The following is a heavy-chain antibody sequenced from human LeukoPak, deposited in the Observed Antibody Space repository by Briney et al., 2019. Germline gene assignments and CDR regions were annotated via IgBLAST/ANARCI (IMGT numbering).Heavy chain of an antibody. J-gene: IGHJ4*02. V-gene: IGHV3-21*01. Sequence: GSLRLSCAAYGFTFSGSTMTWVRQTPGKGLEWVSSISSSGTYIYYSDSFKGRFTISRDNAKNSLYLQMNSLRAEDTAVYYCARDAKGEQWLVEVYYFDYWGQGTLVTVSS. D-gene: IGHD6-19*01. CDR2: ISSSGTYI. CDR1: GFTFSGST. CDR3: ARDAKGEQWLVEVYYFDY.